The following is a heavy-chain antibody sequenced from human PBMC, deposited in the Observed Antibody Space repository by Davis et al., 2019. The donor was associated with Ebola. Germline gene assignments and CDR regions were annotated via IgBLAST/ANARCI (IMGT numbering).Heavy chain of an antibody. CDR2: IWYDGSNK. V-gene: IGHV3-33*06. D-gene: IGHD3-10*01. CDR3: AKDLLGSGSGSYYNVLFDY. Sequence: GESLKISCAAGGFTFSSYGMHWVRQAPGKGLEWVAVIWYDGSNKYYADSVKGRFTISRDNSKNSLYLQLNSLRAEDTAVYYCAKDLLGSGSGSYYNVLFDYWGQGTLVTVSS. J-gene: IGHJ4*02. CDR1: GFTFSSYG.